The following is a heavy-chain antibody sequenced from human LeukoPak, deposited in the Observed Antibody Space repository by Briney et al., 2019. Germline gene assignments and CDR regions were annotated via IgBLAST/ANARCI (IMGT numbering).Heavy chain of an antibody. D-gene: IGHD1-26*01. Sequence: KSSETLSFTCTVSGGSISSYYWSWIRQPPGKGLEWIGYIYYSGSTNYNPSLKSRVTISVDTSKNQFSLKLSSVTAADTAVYYCARGGSTWQWELPLNDAFDIWGQGTMVTVSS. CDR1: GGSISSYY. J-gene: IGHJ3*02. V-gene: IGHV4-59*01. CDR2: IYYSGST. CDR3: ARGGSTWQWELPLNDAFDI.